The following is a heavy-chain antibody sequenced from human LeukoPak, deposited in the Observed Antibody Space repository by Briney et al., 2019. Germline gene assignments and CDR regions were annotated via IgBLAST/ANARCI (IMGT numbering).Heavy chain of an antibody. CDR1: TXTXYD. CDR3: EXXXXXXXXXXXXXXXXXXXV. V-gene: IGHV1-8*01. J-gene: IGHJ6*03. CDR2: MNPNSGNT. Sequence: TXTXYDINWVRQATGQXLEXMGWMNPNSGNTGYAQKFQGRVTMTRDTAISTAYMELRSLRYEDTAVYYCEXXXXXXXXXXXXXXXXXXXVWGKGXTXTISS.